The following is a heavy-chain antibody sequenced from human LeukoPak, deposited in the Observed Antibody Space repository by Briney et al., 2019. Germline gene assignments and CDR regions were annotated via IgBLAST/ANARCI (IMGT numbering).Heavy chain of an antibody. J-gene: IGHJ4*02. V-gene: IGHV1-46*01. CDR2: INPSGGST. D-gene: IGHD3-22*01. Sequence: RASVKVSCKASGYTFTSYYMHWVRQAPGQGLEWMGVINPSGGSTSYAQKFQGRVTITADKSTSTAYMELSSLRSEDTAVYYCSRDRTYYYDSSGYKTFDYWGQGTLVTVSS. CDR3: SRDRTYYYDSSGYKTFDY. CDR1: GYTFTSYY.